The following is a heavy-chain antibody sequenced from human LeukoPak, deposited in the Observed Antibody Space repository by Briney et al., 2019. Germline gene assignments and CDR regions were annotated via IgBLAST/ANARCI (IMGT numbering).Heavy chain of an antibody. CDR1: SGSFSNYY. Sequence: SETLSLTCAVYSGSFSNYYWSWIRQPAGKGLEWIGRIYTSGSTNYNPSLKSRVTISGDTSKNQFSLRLSSVTAADTAVYYCARASYSYDINGWVPFDYWGQGTLVTVSS. CDR3: ARASYSYDINGWVPFDY. J-gene: IGHJ4*02. D-gene: IGHD3-22*01. CDR2: IYTSGST. V-gene: IGHV4-59*10.